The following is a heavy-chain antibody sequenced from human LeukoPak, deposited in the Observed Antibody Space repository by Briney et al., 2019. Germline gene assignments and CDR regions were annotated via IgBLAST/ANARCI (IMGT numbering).Heavy chain of an antibody. CDR1: GGSISSGDYY. CDR2: IYYSGST. CDR3: AGSLMVRGVIPRSRPFDI. D-gene: IGHD3-10*01. Sequence: SETLSLTCTVSGGSISSGDYYWSWIRQPPGKGLEWTGYIYYSGSTYYNPSLKSRVTISVDTSKNQFSLKLSSVTAADTAVYYCAGSLMVRGVIPRSRPFDIWGQGTMVTVSS. J-gene: IGHJ3*02. V-gene: IGHV4-30-4*01.